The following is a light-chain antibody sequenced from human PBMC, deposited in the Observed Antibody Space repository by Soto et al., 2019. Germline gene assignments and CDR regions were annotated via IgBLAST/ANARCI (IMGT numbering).Light chain of an antibody. V-gene: IGLV2-8*01. CDR1: SSDVGGYNY. CDR3: SSYAGSNNFPYV. J-gene: IGLJ1*01. CDR2: EVS. Sequence: QSALTQPPSASGSPGQSVTISCTGTSSDVGGYNYVSWYQQHPGKAPKLMIYEVSKRPSGVPDRFSGSKSGNTASLTVSGLQADDEADYYCSSYAGSNNFPYVFGTGTKVTV.